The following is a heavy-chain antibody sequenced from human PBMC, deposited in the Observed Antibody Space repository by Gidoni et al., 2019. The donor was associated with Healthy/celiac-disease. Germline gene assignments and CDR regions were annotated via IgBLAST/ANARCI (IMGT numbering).Heavy chain of an antibody. CDR3: AKDPYFNRELPSFDI. V-gene: IGHV3-23*01. D-gene: IGHD1-26*01. Sequence: EVQLLESGGGLVQPGGSLRLSCAAYGFTFSSYAIRWVRQAPGQGLEWVSAISCSCGSTYYADSVKGRFTISRYNSKNTLYLQMNSLSAEDTAVYYCAKDPYFNRELPSFDIWGQGTMVTVSS. J-gene: IGHJ3*02. CDR1: GFTFSSYA. CDR2: ISCSCGST.